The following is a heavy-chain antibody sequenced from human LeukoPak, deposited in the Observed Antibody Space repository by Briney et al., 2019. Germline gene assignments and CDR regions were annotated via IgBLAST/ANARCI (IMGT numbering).Heavy chain of an antibody. J-gene: IGHJ4*02. Sequence: PGGSLRLSCAASGFTFSSYSMNWVRQAPGKGREWVSSISSSSSYIYYADSVKGRFTISRDNAKNSLYLQMNSLRAEDTAVYYCARAMDYYGSGSYSYYFDYWGQGTLVTVSS. V-gene: IGHV3-21*01. CDR2: ISSSSSYI. CDR3: ARAMDYYGSGSYSYYFDY. D-gene: IGHD3-10*01. CDR1: GFTFSSYS.